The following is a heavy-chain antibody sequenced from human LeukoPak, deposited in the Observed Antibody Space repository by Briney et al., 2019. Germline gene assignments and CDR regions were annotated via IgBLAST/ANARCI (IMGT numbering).Heavy chain of an antibody. J-gene: IGHJ4*02. CDR3: ITDPPRGYFDY. CDR1: GFTFSSYA. CDR2: ISGSGHSI. Sequence: GGSLRLSCAASGFTFSSYAMSWVRQAPGKGLEWVSAISGSGHSIYYADSVKGRFTISRDNSKNTLYLQMNSLKTEDTAIYYCITDPPRGYFDYWGQGTLVTVSS. V-gene: IGHV3-23*01.